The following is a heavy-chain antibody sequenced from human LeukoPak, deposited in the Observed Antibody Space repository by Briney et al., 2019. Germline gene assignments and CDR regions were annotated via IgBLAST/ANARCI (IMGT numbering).Heavy chain of an antibody. CDR3: ARGMTTVDY. CDR2: IHYSGST. J-gene: IGHJ4*02. V-gene: IGHV4-39*07. CDR1: GGSFSSSTYY. D-gene: IGHD4-17*01. Sequence: SETLSLTCTVSGGSFSSSTYYWGWIRQLPGKGLEWIGSIHYSGSTYYNPSLKSRVTISVDTSKNQFSLKLSSVTAADTAVYYCARGMTTVDYWGQGILVTVSS.